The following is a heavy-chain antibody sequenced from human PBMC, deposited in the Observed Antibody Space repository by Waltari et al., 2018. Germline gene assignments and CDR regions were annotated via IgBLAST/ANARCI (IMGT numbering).Heavy chain of an antibody. CDR3: ARGDWGAFDI. J-gene: IGHJ3*02. D-gene: IGHD7-27*01. CDR2: SNSDGSST. CDR1: GFTFSNYW. Sequence: AATGFTFSNYWMHWVRQAPGKGLVWVSRSNSDGSSTTYADSVKGRFTISRDNAKNTLYLQMNSLRAEDTAVYYCARGDWGAFDIWGQGTMVTVSS. V-gene: IGHV3-74*01.